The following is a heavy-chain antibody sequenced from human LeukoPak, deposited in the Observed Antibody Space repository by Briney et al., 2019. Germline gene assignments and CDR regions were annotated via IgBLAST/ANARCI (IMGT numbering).Heavy chain of an antibody. CDR3: AGGPCSGGSCYLDY. D-gene: IGHD2-15*01. V-gene: IGHV3-30-3*01. J-gene: IGHJ4*02. CDR1: GFTFSSYA. Sequence: PGGSLRLSCAASGFTFSSYAMHWVRQAPGKGLEWVAVISYDGSNKYYADSVKGRFTISRDNAKNSLYLQMNSLRAEDTAVYYCAGGPCSGGSCYLDYWGQGTLVTVSS. CDR2: ISYDGSNK.